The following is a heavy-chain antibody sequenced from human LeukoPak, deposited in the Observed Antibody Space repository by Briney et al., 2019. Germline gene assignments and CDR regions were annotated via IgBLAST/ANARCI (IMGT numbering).Heavy chain of an antibody. V-gene: IGHV3-7*01. CDR2: IKQDDSEI. CDR1: GFIFSRFW. J-gene: IGHJ4*02. Sequence: PGGSLRLSCAASGFIFSRFWMTWVRQAPGQGLEWVANIKQDDSEIYYVDSVKGRFTISRDNAKKSLYLQMNSLRAEDTAVYYCVRDRGWLSNPGYFDYWGRGTLVTV. D-gene: IGHD3-22*01. CDR3: VRDRGWLSNPGYFDY.